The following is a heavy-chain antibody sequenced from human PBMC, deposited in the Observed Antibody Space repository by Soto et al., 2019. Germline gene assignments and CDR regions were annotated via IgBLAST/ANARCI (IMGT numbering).Heavy chain of an antibody. Sequence: GGSLRLSCAASGFTFSSYGMHWVRQAPGKGLEWVAVISYDGSNKYYADSVKGRFTISRDNSKNTLYLQMNSLRAEDTAVYYCAKDHGLWYCSSTSCPGGVVDPWGQGTLVTVSS. J-gene: IGHJ5*02. D-gene: IGHD2-2*01. CDR2: ISYDGSNK. CDR3: AKDHGLWYCSSTSCPGGVVDP. CDR1: GFTFSSYG. V-gene: IGHV3-30*18.